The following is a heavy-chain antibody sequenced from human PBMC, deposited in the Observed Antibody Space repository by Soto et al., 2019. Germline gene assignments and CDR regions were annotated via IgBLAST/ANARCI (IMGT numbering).Heavy chain of an antibody. Sequence: QVQLVESGGGVVQPGRSLRLSCAASGFTFSSYGMHWVRQAPGKGLEWVAVIWYDGSNKYYADSVKGRFTISRDNSKNTLYLQMNSLRGEDTAVYYCAREGTMVRGGRRYYYYYYYMCVWGKGTTVTVSS. CDR3: AREGTMVRGGRRYYYYYYYMCV. V-gene: IGHV3-33*01. J-gene: IGHJ6*03. CDR1: GFTFSSYG. CDR2: IWYDGSNK. D-gene: IGHD3-10*01.